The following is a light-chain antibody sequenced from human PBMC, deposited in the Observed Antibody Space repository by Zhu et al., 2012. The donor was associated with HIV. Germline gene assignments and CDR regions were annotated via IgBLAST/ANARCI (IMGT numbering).Light chain of an antibody. J-gene: IGKJ2*01. CDR1: QSVSSH. CDR3: QHYVPSPMYT. CDR2: GAS. Sequence: EVVLTQFPATLSLSPGERATLSCRASQSVSSHLAWYQQKAGQAPRLLIYGASTRATGIPARFTASGSGTDFSLAISSLDPEDFAVYYCQHYVPSPMYTFGQGTKLEIK. V-gene: IGKV3-11*01.